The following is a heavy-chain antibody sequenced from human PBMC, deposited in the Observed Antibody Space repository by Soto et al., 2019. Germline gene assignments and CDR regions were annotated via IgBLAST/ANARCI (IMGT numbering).Heavy chain of an antibody. CDR3: ARVGHITNYGMAV. D-gene: IGHD1-26*01. J-gene: IGHJ6*02. Sequence: QVQLVQSGAEVKKPGSSVKVSCEASGGTFSSYPINWVRQAPGQWLEWMGGIIPFFVTSNYAQKFQGRVTITADDSTSTAYMELRSLRSEDTAVYYCARVGHITNYGMAVWGQGTTVTVSS. CDR2: IIPFFVTS. CDR1: GGTFSSYP. V-gene: IGHV1-69*01.